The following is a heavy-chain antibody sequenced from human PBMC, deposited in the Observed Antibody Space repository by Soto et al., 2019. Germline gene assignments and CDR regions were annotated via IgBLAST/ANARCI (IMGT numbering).Heavy chain of an antibody. CDR2: ISYDGTNT. J-gene: IGHJ4*02. CDR3: AKAGQWLRSEYFDS. CDR1: GFTFINYG. V-gene: IGHV3-30*18. Sequence: QVQLVESGGGVVQPGRSLRLSCAASGFTFINYGMHWVRQAPGKGLEWVANISYDGTNTYHADSVKGRFTISSDNSKNTLYLQMNSLRAEDTAVYYCAKAGQWLRSEYFDSWGQGTLVAVSS. D-gene: IGHD5-12*01.